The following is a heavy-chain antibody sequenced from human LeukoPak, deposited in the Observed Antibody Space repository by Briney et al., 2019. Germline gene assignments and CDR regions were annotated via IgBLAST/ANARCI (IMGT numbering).Heavy chain of an antibody. V-gene: IGHV3-23*01. D-gene: IGHD2-21*02. J-gene: IGHJ4*02. CDR2: ITSSGGTT. CDR3: AKEVDCPSDCLFFHS. CDR1: GFTFSSNA. Sequence: GGSLRLSCAASGFTFSSNAMTWVRQAPGKGLDCVSAITSSGGTTFYADSVKGRFTISRDNSRNSVFLQMNSLRPEDTALYHCAKEVDCPSDCLFFHSWGQGTLVTVSS.